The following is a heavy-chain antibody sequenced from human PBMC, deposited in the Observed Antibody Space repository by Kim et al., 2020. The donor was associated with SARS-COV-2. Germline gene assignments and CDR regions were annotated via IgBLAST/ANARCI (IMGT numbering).Heavy chain of an antibody. Sequence: YAASVKGRFTISRDNATNTLYLQMNSLRAEDTAVYYCARRQFSSGWYYFDYWGQGTLVTVSS. D-gene: IGHD6-19*01. CDR3: ARRQFSSGWYYFDY. V-gene: IGHV3-74*01. J-gene: IGHJ4*02.